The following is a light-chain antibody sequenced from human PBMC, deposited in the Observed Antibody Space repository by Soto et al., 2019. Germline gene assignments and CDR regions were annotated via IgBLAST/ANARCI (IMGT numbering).Light chain of an antibody. Sequence: QSALTQPASGSGSPGPSITLSCTGTSSDIGGYDFVSWYHRYPGKAPKLIIYDVNNRPSGVSNRFSGYKSGNTASLTISGRQAEDEVDYYCTSYASRSTPVVFGGGTKVTVL. CDR2: DVN. V-gene: IGLV2-14*01. J-gene: IGLJ2*01. CDR1: SSDIGGYDF. CDR3: TSYASRSTPVV.